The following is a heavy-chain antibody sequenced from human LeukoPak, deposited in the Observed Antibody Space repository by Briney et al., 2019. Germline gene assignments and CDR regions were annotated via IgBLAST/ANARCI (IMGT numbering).Heavy chain of an antibody. CDR1: GASINDHY. J-gene: IGHJ3*01. CDR3: ARHRFAWYDFDV. V-gene: IGHV4-59*08. Sequence: PSETLSLTCTVSGASINDHYWSWIRQPPGKGLKWIGYKYYAGSTSTNPSLESRVTISVDTSKNQFSLNLYSVTAADTAVYYCARHRFAWYDFDVWGQGTRVTVS. CDR2: KYYAGST. D-gene: IGHD3-9*01.